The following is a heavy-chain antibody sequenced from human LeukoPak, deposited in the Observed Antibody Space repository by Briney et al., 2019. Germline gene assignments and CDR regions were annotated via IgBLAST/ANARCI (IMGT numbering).Heavy chain of an antibody. CDR3: ARASWELRTDGAFDI. D-gene: IGHD1-26*01. CDR2: ISSSSSYI. J-gene: IGHJ3*02. Sequence: GGSLRLSCAASGFTFSSYSMNWVRQAPGKGLEWVSSISSSSSYIYYADSVKGRFTISRDNAKNSLYLQMNSLRAEDTAVYYCARASWELRTDGAFDIWGQGTMVTVSS. V-gene: IGHV3-21*01. CDR1: GFTFSSYS.